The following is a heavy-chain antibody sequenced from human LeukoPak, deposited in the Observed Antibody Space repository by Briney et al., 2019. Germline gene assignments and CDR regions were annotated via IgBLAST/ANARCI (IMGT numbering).Heavy chain of an antibody. CDR2: VYYTGTT. CDR3: ARQSDPYYHYGLDF. J-gene: IGHJ6*02. CDR1: GGSIKNYY. Sequence: PSETLSLTCALSGGSIKNYYWSWIRQPLGKGLEWIGYVYYTGTTSYNPSPKSRVTISVETSKNQFSLTLNSVTAADTAVYHCARQSDPYYHYGLDFWGQGTTVIVSS. V-gene: IGHV4-59*01.